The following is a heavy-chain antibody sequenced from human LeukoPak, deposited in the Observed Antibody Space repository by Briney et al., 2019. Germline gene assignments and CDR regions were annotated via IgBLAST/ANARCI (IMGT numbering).Heavy chain of an antibody. J-gene: IGHJ4*02. CDR1: GFIFRDYT. CDR2: ISSSSSTI. V-gene: IGHV3-48*02. CDR3: ARMIGEIYCSGGSCYLDY. D-gene: IGHD2-15*01. Sequence: GGSLRLSCVASGFIFRDYTMNWVRQAPGKGLEWVSYISSSSSTIYYADSVKGRFTISRDNAKNSLYLQMNSLRDEDTAVYYCARMIGEIYCSGGSCYLDYWGQGTLVTVSS.